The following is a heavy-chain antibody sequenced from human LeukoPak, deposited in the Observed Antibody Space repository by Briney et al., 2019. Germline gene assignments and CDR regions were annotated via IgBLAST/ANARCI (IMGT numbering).Heavy chain of an antibody. J-gene: IGHJ4*02. CDR1: GFTFSSYA. D-gene: IGHD6-6*01. Sequence: GGSLRLSCAASGFTFSSYAMSSVRQAPGKGLEWVSAISGSGGSTHYADSVKGRFTISRDNSKNTLYLQMNSLGAKDTAVYYCAKDHREYSSSLVGNYFDYWGQGTLVTVSS. CDR2: ISGSGGST. V-gene: IGHV3-23*01. CDR3: AKDHREYSSSLVGNYFDY.